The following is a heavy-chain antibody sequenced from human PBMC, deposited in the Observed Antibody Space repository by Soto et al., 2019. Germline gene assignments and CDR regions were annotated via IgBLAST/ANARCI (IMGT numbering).Heavy chain of an antibody. D-gene: IGHD1-1*01. CDR3: ARVERGTATTVVDAFEI. J-gene: IGHJ3*02. CDR1: GGFVTSGSYY. Sequence: QVQLQQWGAGLLKPSETLSLTCAVYGGFVTSGSYYWSWIRQPPGQGLEWIGEMSHCGGTHFNPSLKSRVTISVDTSKNQFTLKMSSVTAADTALYFCARVERGTATTVVDAFEIWGPGTMVTVSS. V-gene: IGHV4-34*01. CDR2: MSHCGGT.